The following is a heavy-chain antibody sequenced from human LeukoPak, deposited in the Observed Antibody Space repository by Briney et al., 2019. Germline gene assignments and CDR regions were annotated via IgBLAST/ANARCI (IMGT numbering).Heavy chain of an antibody. CDR3: ARASTTVPNLLDN. J-gene: IGHJ4*02. CDR2: INIDGSST. Sequence: PGGSLRLSCAASGFSFSDYWMNWVRQAPGKGLVWVSRINIDGSSTSYADSVKGRFTISRDNAKNTLCLQMNSLRAEDTAVYFCARASTTVPNLLDNWGQGTLVTVSS. CDR1: GFSFSDYW. D-gene: IGHD4-17*01. V-gene: IGHV3-74*01.